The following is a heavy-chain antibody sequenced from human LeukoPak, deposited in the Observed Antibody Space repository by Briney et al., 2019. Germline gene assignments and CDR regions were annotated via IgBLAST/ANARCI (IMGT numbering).Heavy chain of an antibody. Sequence: PSETLSLTCTVSGVSISSYYWSWIRQPPGKGLEWIGYIYYSGSTNYNPSLKSRVTISVDTSKNQFSLKLSSVTAADTAVYYCARDRKLYSSSWQPYYYYGMDVWGQGTTVTVSS. CDR1: GVSISSYY. CDR2: IYYSGST. CDR3: ARDRKLYSSSWQPYYYYGMDV. V-gene: IGHV4-59*01. J-gene: IGHJ6*02. D-gene: IGHD6-13*01.